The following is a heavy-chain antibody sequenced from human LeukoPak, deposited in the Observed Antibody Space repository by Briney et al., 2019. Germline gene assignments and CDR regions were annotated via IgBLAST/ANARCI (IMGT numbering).Heavy chain of an antibody. CDR1: GGSISSYY. D-gene: IGHD1-7*01. V-gene: IGHV4-59*01. Sequence: SETLSLTCTVSGGSISSYYWSWIRQPPGKGLGWIGYIYYSGSTNYNPSLKSRVTISVDTSKNEFSLKLSSVTAADAAVYYCARARDWNYVPFDYWGQGTLVTVSS. J-gene: IGHJ4*02. CDR2: IYYSGST. CDR3: ARARDWNYVPFDY.